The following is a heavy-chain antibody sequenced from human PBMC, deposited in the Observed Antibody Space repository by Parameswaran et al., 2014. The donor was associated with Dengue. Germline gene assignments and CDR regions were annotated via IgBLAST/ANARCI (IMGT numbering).Heavy chain of an antibody. Sequence: WIRQPPGKGLEWIGYIYYSGSTYYNPSLKSRVTISVDTSKNQFSLKLSSVTAADTAVYYCARDGDGYNYRFNWFDPWGQGTLVTVSS. CDR2: IYYSGST. D-gene: IGHD5-24*01. V-gene: IGHV4-31*02. J-gene: IGHJ5*02. CDR3: ARDGDGYNYRFNWFDP.